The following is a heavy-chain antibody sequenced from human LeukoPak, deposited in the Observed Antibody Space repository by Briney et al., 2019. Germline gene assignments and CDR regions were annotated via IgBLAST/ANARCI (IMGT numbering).Heavy chain of an antibody. CDR1: GFTFSDYY. V-gene: IGHV3-11*04. Sequence: PGGSLRLSCAASGFTFSDYYMSWIRQAPGKGLEWVSYISSSGSTIYYADSVKGRFTISRDNSKNTVSLQMNSLRAEDTAVYYCAKDRGGITWLFDYWGQGTLVTVSS. D-gene: IGHD1-20*01. CDR3: AKDRGGITWLFDY. J-gene: IGHJ4*02. CDR2: ISSSGSTI.